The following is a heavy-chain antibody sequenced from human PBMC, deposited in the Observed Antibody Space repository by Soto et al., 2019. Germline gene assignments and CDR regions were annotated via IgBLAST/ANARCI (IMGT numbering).Heavy chain of an antibody. J-gene: IGHJ3*02. V-gene: IGHV4-59*08. CDR1: GGSISSYY. D-gene: IGHD4-17*01. Sequence: SETLSLTCTVSGGSISSYYWSWIRQPPGKGLEWIGYIYYSGSTNYNPSLKSRVTISVDTSKNQFSLKLSSVTAADTAVYYCARLSPWEWATVTTDAFDIWGQGTMVTVSS. CDR3: ARLSPWEWATVTTDAFDI. CDR2: IYYSGST.